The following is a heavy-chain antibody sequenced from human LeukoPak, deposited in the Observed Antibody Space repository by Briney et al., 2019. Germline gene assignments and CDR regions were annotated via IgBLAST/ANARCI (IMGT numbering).Heavy chain of an antibody. J-gene: IGHJ4*02. V-gene: IGHV3-48*01. D-gene: IGHD4-17*01. CDR1: GFTFSSYS. Sequence: GGSLRLSRAASGFTFSSYSMNWVRQAPGKGLEWVSYISSSSSTIYYADSVKGRFTISRDNAKNSLYLQMNSLRAEDTAVYYCARVYYGDYSVYFDYWGQGTLVTVSS. CDR3: ARVYYGDYSVYFDY. CDR2: ISSSSSTI.